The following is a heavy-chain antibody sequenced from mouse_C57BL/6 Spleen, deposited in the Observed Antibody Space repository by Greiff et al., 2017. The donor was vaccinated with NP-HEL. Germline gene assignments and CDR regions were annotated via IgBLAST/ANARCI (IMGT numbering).Heavy chain of an antibody. V-gene: IGHV1-66*01. CDR3: AEGYYGSFAY. J-gene: IGHJ3*01. CDR2: IYPGSGNT. CDR1: GYSFTSYY. D-gene: IGHD1-1*01. Sequence: QVQLQQSGPELVKPGASVKISCKASGYSFTSYYIHWVKQRPGQGLEWIGWIYPGSGNTKYNEKFKGKATLTADTSSSTAYMQLSSLTSEDSAVYYCAEGYYGSFAYWGQGTLVTVSA.